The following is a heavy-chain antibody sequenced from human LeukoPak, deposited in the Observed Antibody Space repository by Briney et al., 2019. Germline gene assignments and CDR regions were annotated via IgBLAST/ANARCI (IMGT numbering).Heavy chain of an antibody. J-gene: IGHJ4*02. D-gene: IGHD3-10*01. V-gene: IGHV3-20*04. CDR3: ARDSTYWYDSGSSGPHYFDY. Sequence: GGSLRLSCAASGFTFDDYGMSWVRQAPGKWLEWVSCINWNGGSTGYADSVKGRFTISRDNSKNTLYLQLNSLRAEDTSVYYCARDSTYWYDSGSSGPHYFDYWGQGTLVTVSS. CDR2: INWNGGST. CDR1: GFTFDDYG.